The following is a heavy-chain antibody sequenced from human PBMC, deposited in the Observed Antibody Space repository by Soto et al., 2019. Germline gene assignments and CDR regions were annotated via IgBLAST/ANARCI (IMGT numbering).Heavy chain of an antibody. D-gene: IGHD3-3*01. CDR2: INPATGAE. V-gene: IGHV1-2*02. CDR1: GYPVTAYY. Sequence: QLHLVQSGAVVKKPGASVTVSCSASGYPVTAYYMHWVRQAPGRGLEWMGGINPATGAEKYTQTFQGRVTVTRDTSTSAVFMELSGLTFEDTAVFYCARGGGVGVAGSAAFDMWGQGTLVTVSS. CDR3: ARGGGVGVAGSAAFDM. J-gene: IGHJ3*02.